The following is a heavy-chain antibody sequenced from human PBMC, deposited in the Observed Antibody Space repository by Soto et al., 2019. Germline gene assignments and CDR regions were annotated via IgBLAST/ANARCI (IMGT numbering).Heavy chain of an antibody. D-gene: IGHD3-3*02. CDR3: ARDRGNMVAIFHHYYGMDV. V-gene: IGHV1-2*02. CDR2: INLGSGDT. CDR1: GYTFTGQY. Sequence: ASVKVSCKASGYTFTGQYRHWVRQAPGQGLEWMGWINLGSGDTKYAQKFQGRVTMTRDTSISTVYMELSRLKSDDTAVYYCARDRGNMVAIFHHYYGMDVWGQGTTVTVSS. J-gene: IGHJ6*02.